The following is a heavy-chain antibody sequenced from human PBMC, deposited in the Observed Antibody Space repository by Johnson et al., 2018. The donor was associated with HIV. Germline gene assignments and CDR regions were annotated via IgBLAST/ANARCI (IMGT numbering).Heavy chain of an antibody. CDR2: IYSGGST. CDR1: GFTVSSNY. CDR3: ARRMVQGVIITSGAFDI. D-gene: IGHD3-10*01. V-gene: IGHV3-66*02. J-gene: IGHJ3*02. Sequence: VQLVESGGGVVQPGRSLRLTCAASGFTVSSNYMSWVRQAPGKGLEWVSVIYSGGSTYYADSVKGRFTISRDNSKNTLYLQMNSLRAEDTAVYYCARRMVQGVIITSGAFDIWGQGTMVTVSS.